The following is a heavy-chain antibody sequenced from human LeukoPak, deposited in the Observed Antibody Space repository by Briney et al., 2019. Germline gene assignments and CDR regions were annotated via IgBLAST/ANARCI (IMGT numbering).Heavy chain of an antibody. D-gene: IGHD3-22*01. J-gene: IGHJ4*02. CDR2: IYYSGST. CDR1: GGSISSSSYY. Sequence: PSETLSLTCTVSGGSISSSSYYWGWIRQPPGKGLEWIGSIYYSGSTYYNPSLKSRVTISVDTSKNQFSLKLSSVTAADTAVYYCATRYDSRGYYYGGFDYWGQGTLVTVSS. CDR3: ATRYDSRGYYYGGFDY. V-gene: IGHV4-39*01.